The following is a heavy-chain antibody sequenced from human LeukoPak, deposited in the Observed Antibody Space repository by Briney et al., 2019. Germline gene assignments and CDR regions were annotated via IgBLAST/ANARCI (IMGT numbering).Heavy chain of an antibody. CDR3: ARDSPPAYCSGGSCYFDY. D-gene: IGHD2-15*01. J-gene: IGHJ4*02. V-gene: IGHV4-4*02. CDR2: VYHSGST. Sequence: SETLSLTCGVSGGSISYSNWWTWVRQPPGKGLESIGEVYHSGSTNYNPSLKSRVTISVDTSKNQFSLKLSSVTAADTAVYYCARDSPPAYCSGGSCYFDYWGQGTLVTVSS. CDR1: GGSISYSNW.